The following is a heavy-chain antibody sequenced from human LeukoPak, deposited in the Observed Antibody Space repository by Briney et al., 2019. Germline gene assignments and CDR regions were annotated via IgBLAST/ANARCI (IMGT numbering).Heavy chain of an antibody. CDR2: INHSGST. CDR3: ARGGKGATSGHY. V-gene: IGHV4-34*01. D-gene: IGHD1-26*01. J-gene: IGHJ4*02. Sequence: PSETLSLTCTVSGGSISSYYWSWIRQPPGKGLEWIGEINHSGSTNYNPSLKSRVTISVDTSKNQFSLKLSSVTAADTAVYYCARGGKGATSGHYWGQGTLVTVSS. CDR1: GGSISSYY.